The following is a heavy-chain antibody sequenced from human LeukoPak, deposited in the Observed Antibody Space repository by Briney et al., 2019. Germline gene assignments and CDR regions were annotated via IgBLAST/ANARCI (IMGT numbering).Heavy chain of an antibody. CDR3: AGDHCSGGSCHWRFDY. CDR1: GDSVSSSSVA. V-gene: IGHV6-1*01. CDR2: TYYRSKWYN. Sequence: SQTLSLTCAISGDSVSSSSVAWNWIRQSPSRGLEWLGRTYYRSKWYNDYAVSVKGRITINPDTSKNQFSLQLNSVPPEDTAVYYCAGDHCSGGSCHWRFDYWGQGTLVTVSS. J-gene: IGHJ4*02. D-gene: IGHD2-15*01.